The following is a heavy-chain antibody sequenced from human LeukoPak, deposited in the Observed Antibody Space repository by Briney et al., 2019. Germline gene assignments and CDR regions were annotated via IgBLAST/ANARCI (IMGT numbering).Heavy chain of an antibody. D-gene: IGHD6-19*01. CDR2: MNPNSGNT. CDR3: ALATGYSSGWYDLPLDY. V-gene: IGHV1-8*01. CDR1: GYTFTSYD. J-gene: IGHJ4*02. Sequence: ASVKVSCKASGYTFTSYDINWVRQATGQGLEWMGWMNPNSGNTGYAQKFQGGVTMTRNTSISTAYMELSSLRSEDTAVYYCALATGYSSGWYDLPLDYWGQGTLVTVSS.